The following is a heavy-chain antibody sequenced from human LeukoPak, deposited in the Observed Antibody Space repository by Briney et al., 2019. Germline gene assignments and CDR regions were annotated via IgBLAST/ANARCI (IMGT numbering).Heavy chain of an antibody. V-gene: IGHV4-34*01. CDR1: GGSFYGYY. Sequence: SETLSLTCGVNGGSFYGYYWTWIRQPPGRGLESIGEVNHSGSTLYNSSLRSRVTISEATSNKHFSLKLNSMTAADTAVYYCARLTRGPSLNYFDSWGQGTLVTVSS. CDR2: VNHSGST. CDR3: ARLTRGPSLNYFDS. D-gene: IGHD4-17*01. J-gene: IGHJ4*02.